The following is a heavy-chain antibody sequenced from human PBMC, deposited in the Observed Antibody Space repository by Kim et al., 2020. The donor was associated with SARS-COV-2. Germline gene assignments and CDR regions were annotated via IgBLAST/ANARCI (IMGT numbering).Heavy chain of an antibody. Sequence: GGSLRLSCAASGFTFSSYAMHWVRQAPGKGLEWVAVISYDGSNKYYADSVKGRFTISRDNSKNTLYLQMNSLRAEDTAVYYCASVGYCSSTSCPNWFDP. J-gene: IGHJ5*02. V-gene: IGHV3-30-3*01. CDR2: ISYDGSNK. CDR1: GFTFSSYA. CDR3: ASVGYCSSTSCPNWFDP. D-gene: IGHD2-2*01.